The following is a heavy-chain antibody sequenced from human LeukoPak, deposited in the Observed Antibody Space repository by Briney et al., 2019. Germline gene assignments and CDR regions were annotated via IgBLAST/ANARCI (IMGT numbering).Heavy chain of an antibody. J-gene: IGHJ3*02. CDR2: ISSSTSYI. Sequence: GGSLRLSCAASGFTFSTYSMNWVRQAPGKGLERASSISSSTSYIYYADSVKGRFTISRDNARNSLYLQMNSLRAEDTAVYYSARDLNDAFDIWGQGTMVTVSS. CDR3: ARDLNDAFDI. V-gene: IGHV3-21*01. CDR1: GFTFSTYS.